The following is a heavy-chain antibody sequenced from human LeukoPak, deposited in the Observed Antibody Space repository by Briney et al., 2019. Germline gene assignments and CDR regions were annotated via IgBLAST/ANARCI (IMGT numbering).Heavy chain of an antibody. CDR3: AREISGTYNFDY. D-gene: IGHD1-26*01. CDR1: GYIFTNFL. V-gene: IGHV1-46*01. Sequence: ASVTVSCKASGYIFTNFLTHWMRQAPGQGPEWVGIIAPSIGYTKCAQKFQGRVTMTRDTSTSTVYMELTSLTSEDTAIYYCAREISGTYNFDYWGLGTLVTVSS. CDR2: IAPSIGYT. J-gene: IGHJ4*02.